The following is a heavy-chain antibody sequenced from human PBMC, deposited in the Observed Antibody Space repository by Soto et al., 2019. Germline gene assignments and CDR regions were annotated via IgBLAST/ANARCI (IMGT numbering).Heavy chain of an antibody. V-gene: IGHV1-69*13. CDR1: GGTFSSYA. D-gene: IGHD5-12*01. Sequence: GASVKVSCKASGGTFSSYAISWVRQAPGQGLEWMGGIIPIFGTANYAQKFQGRVTITADESTSTAYMELSSLRSEDTAVYYCASPMNSGNGGNAYYYYYDMDAWGHGTPVTVSS. CDR2: IIPIFGTA. CDR3: ASPMNSGNGGNAYYYYYDMDA. J-gene: IGHJ6*02.